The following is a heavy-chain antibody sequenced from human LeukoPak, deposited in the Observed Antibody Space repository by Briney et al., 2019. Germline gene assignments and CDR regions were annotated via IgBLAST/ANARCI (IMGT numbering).Heavy chain of an antibody. D-gene: IGHD1-7*01. CDR2: IKQDGSEK. CDR1: GFTFSGSW. J-gene: IGHJ4*02. Sequence: GGSLRLSCAASGFTFSGSWMSWVRQAPGKGLEWVANIKQDGSEKYYVDSVKGRFTISRDNAKNSLYLQMNSLRAEDTAVYYCAKDERNWNYNLASQTYDWGQGTLVTVSS. CDR3: AKDERNWNYNLASQTYD. V-gene: IGHV3-7*03.